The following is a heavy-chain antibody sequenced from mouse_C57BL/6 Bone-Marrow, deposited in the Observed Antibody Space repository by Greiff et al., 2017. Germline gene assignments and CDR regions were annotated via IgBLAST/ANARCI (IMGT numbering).Heavy chain of an antibody. Sequence: QVQLQQPGAELVRPGTSVKLSCKASGYTFTSYWMHWVKQRPGQGLEWIGVIDPSDSYTNYNQKFKGKATLTVDTSSSTAYMQHSSLTSEDYAVYYCARGGLHWYDAMDYWGQGTSVTVSS. V-gene: IGHV1-59*01. CDR1: GYTFTSYW. D-gene: IGHD3-1*01. J-gene: IGHJ4*01. CDR3: ARGGLHWYDAMDY. CDR2: IDPSDSYT.